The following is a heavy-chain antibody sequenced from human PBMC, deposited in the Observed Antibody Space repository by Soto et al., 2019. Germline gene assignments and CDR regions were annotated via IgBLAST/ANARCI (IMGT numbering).Heavy chain of an antibody. Sequence: PEGSLRLSCAASGFTSSTYSVSWVRRAPGKGLEWVSYISGTSGSIYYADSAKGRFTISRDNAKNSLYLQMNSLRDEDTAVFYCARVRGPRYSSGLNDYCGQGT. V-gene: IGHV3-48*02. CDR3: ARVRGPRYSSGLNDY. CDR1: GFTSSTYS. CDR2: ISGTSGSI. J-gene: IGHJ4*02. D-gene: IGHD6-19*01.